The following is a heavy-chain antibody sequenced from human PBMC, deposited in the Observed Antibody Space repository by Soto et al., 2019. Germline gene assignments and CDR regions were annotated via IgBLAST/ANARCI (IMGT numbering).Heavy chain of an antibody. J-gene: IGHJ4*02. CDR1: GFTVSSNY. V-gene: IGHV3-66*01. Sequence: GGSLRLSCAASGFTVSSNYMSWVRQAPGKGLEWVSVIYSGGSTYYADSVKGRFTISRDNSKNTLYLQMNSLRAEDTAVYYCARVGHYYDSSGYRGYWGQGTLVTVSS. CDR2: IYSGGST. D-gene: IGHD3-22*01. CDR3: ARVGHYYDSSGYRGY.